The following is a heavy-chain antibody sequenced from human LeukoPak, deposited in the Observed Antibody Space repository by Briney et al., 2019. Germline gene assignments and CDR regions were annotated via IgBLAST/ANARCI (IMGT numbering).Heavy chain of an antibody. J-gene: IGHJ4*02. D-gene: IGHD6-19*01. CDR3: ARLAASGPVAGSSSYYFDY. CDR1: GGSISSYY. Sequence: SETLSLTCTVSGGSISSYYWNWIRQPPGKGLEWIGYVYYSGSTNYNPSLKSRVTISVDTSKNQFSLKLSSVTAADTAVYYCARLAASGPVAGSSSYYFDYWGQGTLVTVSS. V-gene: IGHV4-59*08. CDR2: VYYSGST.